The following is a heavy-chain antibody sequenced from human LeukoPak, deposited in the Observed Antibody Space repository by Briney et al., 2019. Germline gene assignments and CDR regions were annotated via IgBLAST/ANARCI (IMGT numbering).Heavy chain of an antibody. Sequence: PSETLSLTCTVSGGSISGSSYYWGWIRQPPGKGLEWIGSIYYSGSTYYNPSLESRVTISVDTSKNQFSLKLSSVTAADTAVYYCARHLFATVTAPFDYWGQGTLVTVSS. V-gene: IGHV4-39*01. CDR3: ARHLFATVTAPFDY. CDR1: GGSISGSSYY. J-gene: IGHJ4*02. D-gene: IGHD4-17*01. CDR2: IYYSGST.